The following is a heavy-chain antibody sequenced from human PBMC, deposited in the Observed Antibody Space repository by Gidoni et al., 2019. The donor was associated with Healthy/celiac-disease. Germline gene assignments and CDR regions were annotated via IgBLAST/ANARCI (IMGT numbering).Heavy chain of an antibody. CDR1: GFTFSSYA. V-gene: IGHV3-23*01. CDR2: ISGSGGST. D-gene: IGHD3-16*02. CDR3: AKCPAAGELSLWSSFDY. J-gene: IGHJ4*02. Sequence: EVQLLESGGGLVQPGGSLRLSCAASGFTFSSYAMSWVRQAPGKGLEWVSAISGSGGSTYYADSVKGRFTISRDNSKNTLYLQMNSLRAEDTAVYYCAKCPAAGELSLWSSFDYWGQGTLVTVSS.